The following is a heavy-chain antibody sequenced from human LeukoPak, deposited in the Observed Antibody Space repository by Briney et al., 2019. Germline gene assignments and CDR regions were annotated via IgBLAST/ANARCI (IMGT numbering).Heavy chain of an antibody. CDR1: GFTFSSYG. D-gene: IGHD3-22*01. Sequence: GSLRLSCAASGFTFSSYGMHWVRQAPGKGLEWVAGISYDGSNKYYADSVKGRFTISRDNSKNTLYLQMNSLRAEDTAVYYCAKDFDYYYDSSGYFHYWGQGTLVTVSS. J-gene: IGHJ4*02. V-gene: IGHV3-30*18. CDR2: ISYDGSNK. CDR3: AKDFDYYYDSSGYFHY.